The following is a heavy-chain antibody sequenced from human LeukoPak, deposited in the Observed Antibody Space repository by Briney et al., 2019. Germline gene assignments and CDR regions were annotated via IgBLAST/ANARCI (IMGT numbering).Heavy chain of an antibody. J-gene: IGHJ4*02. CDR2: ISSSGTTI. D-gene: IGHD3-10*01. CDR3: ASLRGVNR. CDR1: GLILRSYA. V-gene: IGHV3-48*04. Sequence: GGSLRLSCAASGLILRSYAMSWVRQAPGKGLEWVSYISSSGTTIYYADSVRGRFTVSRDNAKNSLYLQMDSLSAEDTAVYYCASLRGVNRWGQGTLVTVSS.